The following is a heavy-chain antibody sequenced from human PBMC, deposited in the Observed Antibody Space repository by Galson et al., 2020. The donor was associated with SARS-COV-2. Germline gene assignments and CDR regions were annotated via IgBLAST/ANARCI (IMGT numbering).Heavy chain of an antibody. CDR1: GYTFTGYY. J-gene: IGHJ4*02. CDR2: IDPHSGDT. V-gene: IGHV1-2*02. D-gene: IGHD3-22*01. CDR3: ARVLEEGPSYYDTCLDY. Sequence: ASVKVSCKASGYTFTGYYMHWVRQAPGQGLEWMGWIDPHSGDTNYAQRFQDRVTMTRDTSITTAYMDLSRLRSDDTAVYYCARVLEEGPSYYDTCLDYWGQGTLVTVSS.